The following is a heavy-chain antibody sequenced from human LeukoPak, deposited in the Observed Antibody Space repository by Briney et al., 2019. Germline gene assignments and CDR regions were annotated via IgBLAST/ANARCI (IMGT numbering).Heavy chain of an antibody. CDR3: ARVPPYDYINRFDR. CDR1: GFTFSTYS. V-gene: IGHV3-48*01. D-gene: IGHD4-11*01. CDR2: ISSSTSTI. Sequence: GGSLRLSCAASGFTFSTYSMNWVRQAPGKGLEWVSYISSSTSTIYYADSVKGRFTISRDNAKNSLYLQMNSLRAEATAVYYCARVPPYDYINRFDRLGQGTLGNGSS. J-gene: IGHJ5*02.